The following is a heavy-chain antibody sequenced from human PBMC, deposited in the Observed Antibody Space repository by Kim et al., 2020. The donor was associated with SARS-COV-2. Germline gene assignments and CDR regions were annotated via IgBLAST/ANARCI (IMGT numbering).Heavy chain of an antibody. J-gene: IGHJ4*02. CDR2: IYYSGST. CDR1: GDSISPYY. Sequence: SETLSLTCTVSGDSISPYYWSWIRQPPGKELEWIGYIYYSGSTNYNPSLKSRVTLSVDTSKNQFSLNLNSVTAADTAVYYCARGFDLWGQGTLVTVSS. CDR3: ARGFDL. D-gene: IGHD3-9*01. V-gene: IGHV4-59*13.